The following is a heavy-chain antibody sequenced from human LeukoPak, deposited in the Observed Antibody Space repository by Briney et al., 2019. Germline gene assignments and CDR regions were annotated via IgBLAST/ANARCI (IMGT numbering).Heavy chain of an antibody. CDR2: IIPIFGIA. V-gene: IGHV1-69*05. Sequence: ASVKVSCKASGGTFSSYAISWVRQAPGQGLEWTGGIIPIFGIANYAQKFQGRVTITTDESTSTAYMELSSLRSEDTAVYYCARINGNYYDSSGYPYFDYWGQGTLVTVSS. J-gene: IGHJ4*02. CDR1: GGTFSSYA. D-gene: IGHD3-22*01. CDR3: ARINGNYYDSSGYPYFDY.